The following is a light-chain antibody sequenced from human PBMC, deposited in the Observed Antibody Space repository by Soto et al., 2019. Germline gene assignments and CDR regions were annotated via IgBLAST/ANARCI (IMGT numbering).Light chain of an antibody. Sequence: EIVLTQSPATLSLSPGERATLSCRASQSVSSYLAWYQQKPGQAPRLLIYDASNRATGIPARFSGSGSGTDSTLTISSLEPEDFAVYYCQQRSNWPLLTFGGGTKVDIK. J-gene: IGKJ4*01. CDR1: QSVSSY. CDR2: DAS. V-gene: IGKV3-11*01. CDR3: QQRSNWPLLT.